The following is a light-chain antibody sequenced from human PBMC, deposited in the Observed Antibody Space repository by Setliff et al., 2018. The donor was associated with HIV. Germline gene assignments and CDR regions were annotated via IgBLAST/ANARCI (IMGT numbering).Light chain of an antibody. CDR1: SSDVGGYNY. J-gene: IGLJ1*01. CDR2: DVS. CDR3: SSYTSSSTLL. Sequence: QSVLAQPPSVSGSPGQSIIISCTGTSSDVGGYNYVSWYQQHPGKAPKVMIYDVSNRPSGVSNRFSGSKSGNTASLTISGLQAEDKADYYCSSYTSSSTLLFGTGTKVTVL. V-gene: IGLV2-14*03.